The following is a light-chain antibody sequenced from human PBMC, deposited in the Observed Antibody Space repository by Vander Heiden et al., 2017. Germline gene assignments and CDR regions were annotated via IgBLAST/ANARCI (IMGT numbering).Light chain of an antibody. CDR3: AAWDDDLDGPV. CDR2: ADD. CDR1: NSHLGIHA. J-gene: IGLJ3*02. V-gene: IGLV1-44*01. Sequence: QSVLTQPPSASGTPGQRVSISCSGRNSHLGIHAVNWYQHAPGTAPKLIIHADDERPSGVPDRFSGSKSGTSASLAISGLQSEDEADYYCAAWDDDLDGPVFGGGTKLTVL.